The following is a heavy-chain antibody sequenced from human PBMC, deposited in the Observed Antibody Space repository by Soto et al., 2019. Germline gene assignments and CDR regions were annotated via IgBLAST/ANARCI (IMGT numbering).Heavy chain of an antibody. Sequence: EVQLLESGGALEHPGGSLRLSCAAAGFAFSTYAMTWVRQAPGKGLEWVSVISGSGGSSYYAASVKGRFTISRDNSKNTLFLQMNGLRAEDTAVYYCAKVTKRAAAGRYEHYKYGMDVWGQGTTVTVSS. CDR3: AKVTKRAAAGRYEHYKYGMDV. D-gene: IGHD6-13*01. V-gene: IGHV3-23*01. CDR2: ISGSGGSS. J-gene: IGHJ6*02. CDR1: GFAFSTYA.